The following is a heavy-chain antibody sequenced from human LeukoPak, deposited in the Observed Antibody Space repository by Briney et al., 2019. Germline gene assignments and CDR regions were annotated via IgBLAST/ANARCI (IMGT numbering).Heavy chain of an antibody. D-gene: IGHD1-14*01. Sequence: ASVTVSCKASGYTFTGYYMHWVRQAPGQGLEWMGRINPNSGGTNYAQKFQGRVTMTRDTSISTAYMELSRLRSDDTAVYYCARVAQGGSNLFDYWGQGTLVTVSS. J-gene: IGHJ4*02. V-gene: IGHV1-2*06. CDR3: ARVAQGGSNLFDY. CDR1: GYTFTGYY. CDR2: INPNSGGT.